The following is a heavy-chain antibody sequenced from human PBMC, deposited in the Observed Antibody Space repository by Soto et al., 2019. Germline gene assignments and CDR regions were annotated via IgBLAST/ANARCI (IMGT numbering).Heavy chain of an antibody. CDR3: ARVWASYYYGSGSYYHNWFDP. Sequence: SETLSLTCAVYGGSFSGYYWSWIRQPPGKGLEWFGEINHSGSTNYNPSLKSRVTISVDTSKNQFSLKLSSVTAADTAVYYFARVWASYYYGSGSYYHNWFDPWGQGTLVTVSS. V-gene: IGHV4-34*01. CDR1: GGSFSGYY. D-gene: IGHD3-10*01. CDR2: INHSGST. J-gene: IGHJ5*02.